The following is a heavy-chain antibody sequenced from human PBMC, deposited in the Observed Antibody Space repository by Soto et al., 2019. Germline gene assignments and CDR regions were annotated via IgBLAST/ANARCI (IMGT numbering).Heavy chain of an antibody. V-gene: IGHV1-18*01. CDR3: ASDLGSGYDYWGFGYYYYGMDG. Sequence: ASVKVSCKASGYTFTSYGISWVRQAPGQGLEWMGWISAYNGNTNYAQKLQGRVTMTTDTSTSTAYMELRSMRSDDTAVYYCASDLGSGYDYWGFGYYYYGMDGWGQGTTVTVSS. CDR1: GYTFTSYG. CDR2: ISAYNGNT. J-gene: IGHJ6*02. D-gene: IGHD5-12*01.